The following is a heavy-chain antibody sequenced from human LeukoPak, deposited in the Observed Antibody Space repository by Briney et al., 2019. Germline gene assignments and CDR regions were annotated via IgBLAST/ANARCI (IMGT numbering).Heavy chain of an antibody. CDR1: GGSISSSSYY. J-gene: IGHJ5*02. Sequence: SETLSLTRTVSGGSISSSSYYWGWIRQPPGKGLEWIGSIYYSGSTYYNPSLKSRVTISVDPSKNQFSLKLSSVTAADTAVYYCARLGYCSGGSCYDFWFDPWGQGTLVTVSS. V-gene: IGHV4-39*01. CDR3: ARLGYCSGGSCYDFWFDP. CDR2: IYYSGST. D-gene: IGHD2-15*01.